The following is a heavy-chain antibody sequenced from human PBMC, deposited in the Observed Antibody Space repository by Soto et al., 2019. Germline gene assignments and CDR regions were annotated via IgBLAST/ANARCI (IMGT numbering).Heavy chain of an antibody. V-gene: IGHV4-39*01. J-gene: IGHJ4*02. Sequence: SETLSLTCTVSGGSISSSSYYWGWIRQPPGKGLEWIGSIYYSGSTYYNPSLKSRVTISVETSKNQSSLKLSSVTAADTAVYYCARHNYYGDYFDYWGQGTVLPV. D-gene: IGHD4-17*01. CDR2: IYYSGST. CDR3: ARHNYYGDYFDY. CDR1: GGSISSSSYY.